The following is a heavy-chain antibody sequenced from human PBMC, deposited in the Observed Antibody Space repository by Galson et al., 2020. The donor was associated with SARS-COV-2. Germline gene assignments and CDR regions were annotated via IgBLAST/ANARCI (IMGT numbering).Heavy chain of an antibody. CDR3: ASHQPNLNYDFWSGYPDFYNWFDP. CDR1: GGSISSSSYY. Sequence: SETLSLTCTVSGGSISSSSYYWGWIRQPPGKGLEWIGSIYYSGSTYYNPSLKSRVTISVDTSKNQFSLKLSSVTAADTAVYYCASHQPNLNYDFWSGYPDFYNWFDPWGQGTLVTVSS. CDR2: IYYSGST. D-gene: IGHD3-3*01. V-gene: IGHV4-39*01. J-gene: IGHJ5*02.